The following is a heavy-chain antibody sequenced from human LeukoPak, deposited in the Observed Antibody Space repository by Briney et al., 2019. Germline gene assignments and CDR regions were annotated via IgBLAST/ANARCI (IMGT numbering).Heavy chain of an antibody. V-gene: IGHV3-30*18. CDR1: GGSISNYY. Sequence: LSLTCTVSGGSISNYYWSWIRQPPGKGLEWVAVISYDGSNKYYADSVKGRFTISRDNSKNTLYLQMNSLRAENTAVYYCAKDDCSSTSCYEVLDYWGQGTLVTVSS. J-gene: IGHJ4*02. D-gene: IGHD2-2*01. CDR3: AKDDCSSTSCYEVLDY. CDR2: ISYDGSNK.